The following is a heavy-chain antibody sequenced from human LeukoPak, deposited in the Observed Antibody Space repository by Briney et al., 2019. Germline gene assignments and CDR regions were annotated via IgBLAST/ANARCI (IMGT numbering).Heavy chain of an antibody. Sequence: GGSLRLSCVASGFTIRNYWMTWVRQAPGKGLEWVANIKQDGSETYYVDYVKGRFTISRDNAKNSLYLQMNSLRAEDTAVYYCARDLSVTAPNCYGMDVWGQGTTVTVSS. CDR1: GFTIRNYW. J-gene: IGHJ6*02. CDR2: IKQDGSET. CDR3: ARDLSVTAPNCYGMDV. V-gene: IGHV3-7*01. D-gene: IGHD2-21*02.